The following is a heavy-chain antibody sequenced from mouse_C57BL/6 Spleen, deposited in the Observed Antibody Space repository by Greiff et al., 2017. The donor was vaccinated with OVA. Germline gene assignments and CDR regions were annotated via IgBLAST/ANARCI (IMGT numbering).Heavy chain of an antibody. D-gene: IGHD3-2*02. CDR1: GFNIKDYY. CDR2: IDPEDGET. CDR3: ARDDSSGYDPYAMDY. V-gene: IGHV14-2*01. Sequence: VQLQQSGAELVKPGASVKLSCTASGFNIKDYYMHWVKQRTEQGLEWIGRIDPEDGETKYAPKFQGKATITADTSSNTAYLQLSSLTSEDTAVYYGARDDSSGYDPYAMDYWGQGTSVTVSS. J-gene: IGHJ4*01.